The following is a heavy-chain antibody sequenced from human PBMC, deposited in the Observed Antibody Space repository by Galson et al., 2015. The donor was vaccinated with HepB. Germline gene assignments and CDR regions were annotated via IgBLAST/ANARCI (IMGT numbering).Heavy chain of an antibody. D-gene: IGHD1-14*01. CDR2: IYSSGST. J-gene: IGHJ4*02. CDR3: ATGQTSYGTTFFDY. CDR1: GGSISSRSYY. Sequence: LSLTCTVSGGSISSRSYYWSWIRQPAGKGLEWIGRIYSSGSTNYNPSLESRVTISVDTPKNQFSLKLRSVTAADTAVYYCATGQTSYGTTFFDYWGQGTLVIVSS. V-gene: IGHV4-61*02.